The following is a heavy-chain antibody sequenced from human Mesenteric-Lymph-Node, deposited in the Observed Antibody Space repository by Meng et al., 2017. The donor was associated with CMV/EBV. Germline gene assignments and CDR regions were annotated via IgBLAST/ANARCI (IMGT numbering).Heavy chain of an antibody. CDR1: GFTFSSYS. J-gene: IGHJ4*02. CDR3: ARDLVTGPGDY. Sequence: GESLKISCAASGFTFSSYSMNWVRQAPGKGLEWVSVIYSGGSTYYADSVKGRFTISRDNSKNTLYLQMNSLRAEDTAVYYCARDLVTGPGDYWGQGTLVTVSS. D-gene: IGHD1-20*01. V-gene: IGHV3-53*01. CDR2: IYSGGST.